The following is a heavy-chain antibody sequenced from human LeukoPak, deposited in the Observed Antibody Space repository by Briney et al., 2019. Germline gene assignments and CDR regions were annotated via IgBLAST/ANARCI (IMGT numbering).Heavy chain of an antibody. Sequence: SQTLSLTCAISGDSVSSNSAAWNWIRQSPSRGLEWLGRTCNRSKWYDDYAVSVRSRISIDPDTSKNLVSLQLSSVTPEDTAVYYFARDQYGDIDYWGQGTLVTVSS. J-gene: IGHJ4*02. CDR3: ARDQYGDIDY. D-gene: IGHD7-27*01. V-gene: IGHV6-1*01. CDR1: GDSVSSNSAA. CDR2: TCNRSKWYD.